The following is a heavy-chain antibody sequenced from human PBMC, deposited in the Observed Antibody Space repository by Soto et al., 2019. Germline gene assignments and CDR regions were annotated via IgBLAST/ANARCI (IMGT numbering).Heavy chain of an antibody. CDR3: ARAKPVVAATLDYFDY. V-gene: IGHV4-30-4*01. Sequence: SETLSLTCTVSGGSISSGDYYWSWIRQPPGKGLEWIGYIYYSGSTYYNPSLKSRVTISVDTSKNQFSLKLSSVTAADTAVYYCARAKPVVAATLDYFDYWGQGTLVTVSS. CDR2: IYYSGST. CDR1: GGSISSGDYY. J-gene: IGHJ4*02. D-gene: IGHD2-15*01.